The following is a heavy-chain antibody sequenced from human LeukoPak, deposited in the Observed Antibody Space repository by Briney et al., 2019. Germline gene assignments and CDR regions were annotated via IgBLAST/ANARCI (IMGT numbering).Heavy chain of an antibody. V-gene: IGHV4-4*07. D-gene: IGHD7-27*01. Sequence: SETLSLTCTVSGGSITSYYWSWIRQPPGKGLEWIGRIYNSGNTNYNSSLKSRVTMSVDTSKNQFPLKLTSVTAADTAVYYCARDPGEWGQGTLVTVSP. CDR1: GGSITSYY. J-gene: IGHJ4*02. CDR2: IYNSGNT. CDR3: ARDPGE.